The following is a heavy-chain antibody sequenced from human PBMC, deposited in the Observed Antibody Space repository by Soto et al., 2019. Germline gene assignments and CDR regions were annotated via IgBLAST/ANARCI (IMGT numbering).Heavy chain of an antibody. CDR3: ARDSYTRY. V-gene: IGHV3-66*01. CDR1: GFIVSSSY. CDR2: IYNDGST. D-gene: IGHD4-4*01. J-gene: IGHJ4*02. Sequence: EVQLVESGGGLVQPGGPLRLSCEASGFIVSSSYMSWVRQAPGKGLEWVSIIYNDGSTYYADSVKGRFTISRDDSKNTLYLQILSLRAEDTAVYYCARDSYTRYWGQGTLVTVSS.